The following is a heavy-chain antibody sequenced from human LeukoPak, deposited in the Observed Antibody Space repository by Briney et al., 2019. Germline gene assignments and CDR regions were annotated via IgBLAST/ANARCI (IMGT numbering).Heavy chain of an antibody. CDR3: LRHASTRPEDYFDY. J-gene: IGHJ4*02. CDR1: GFTFSSFW. CDR2: INQDGSEK. V-gene: IGHV3-7*03. Sequence: GGSLRLSCAASGFTFSSFWMNWVRQAPGKGLEWVANINQDGSEKFYVDSVKGRFTISRDNSKNTLYLQMNSLRVEDTAVYYCLRHASTRPEDYFDYWGQGTLVTVSS. D-gene: IGHD5/OR15-5a*01.